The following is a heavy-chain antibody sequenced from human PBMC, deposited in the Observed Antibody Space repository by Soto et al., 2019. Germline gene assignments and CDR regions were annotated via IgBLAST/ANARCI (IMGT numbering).Heavy chain of an antibody. CDR1: GFTFSSYG. CDR2: LSYDGSNK. Sequence: QVQLVESGGGVVQPGRSLRLSCAASGFTFSSYGMHWVRQAPGKGLEWVAVLSYDGSNKYYAGSVKGRFTISRDNSKNTRYLQMNSLRAAAMAVYYCAKGKGGYYDYDVGYHFDYWGQGTLVSVSS. CDR3: AKGKGGYYDYDVGYHFDY. J-gene: IGHJ4*02. D-gene: IGHD5-12*01. V-gene: IGHV3-30*18.